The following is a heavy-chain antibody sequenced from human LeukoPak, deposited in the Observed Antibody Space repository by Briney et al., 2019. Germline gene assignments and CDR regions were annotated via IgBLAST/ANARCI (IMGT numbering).Heavy chain of an antibody. CDR1: GFTFSSYG. J-gene: IGHJ4*02. D-gene: IGHD2-2*01. Sequence: GRSLRLSCAASGFTFSSYGMHWVRQAPGKGLEWVAVISYDGSNKYYADSVKGRFTISRDNSKNTLYLQMNSLRAEDTAVYYCAGGCSSTSCPLVHWGQGTLVTVSS. V-gene: IGHV3-30*03. CDR3: AGGCSSTSCPLVH. CDR2: ISYDGSNK.